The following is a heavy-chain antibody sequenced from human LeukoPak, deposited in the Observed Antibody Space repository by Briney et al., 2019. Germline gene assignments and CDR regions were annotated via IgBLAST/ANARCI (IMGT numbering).Heavy chain of an antibody. CDR3: ARLMVRGVIITDAFDI. D-gene: IGHD3-10*01. V-gene: IGHV4-59*01. CDR1: GGSISSYY. Sequence: KPSETLSLTCTVSGGSISSYYWSWIRQPPGKGLEWIGYIYYSGSTNYSPSLKSRVTISVDTSKNQFSLKLSSATAADTAVYYCARLMVRGVIITDAFDIWGQGTMVTVSS. CDR2: IYYSGST. J-gene: IGHJ3*02.